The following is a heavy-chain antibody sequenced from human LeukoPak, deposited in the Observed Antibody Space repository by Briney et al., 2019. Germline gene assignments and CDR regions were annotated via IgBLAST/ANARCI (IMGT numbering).Heavy chain of an antibody. CDR2: IFYSGST. D-gene: IGHD3-9*01. CDR1: GGSIISSTYY. J-gene: IGHJ4*02. V-gene: IGHV4-39*01. CDR3: ARLGILTGYFFDY. Sequence: SETLSLTCTVSGGSIISSTYYWGWIRQPPGKGLEWIGSIFYSGSTYYNPSLKSRVTISVDTSMNQFSLKLSSVTAADTAVYYWARLGILTGYFFDYWGQGTLVTVSS.